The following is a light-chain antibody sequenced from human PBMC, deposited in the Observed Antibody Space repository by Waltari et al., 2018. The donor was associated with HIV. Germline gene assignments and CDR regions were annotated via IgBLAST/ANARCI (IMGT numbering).Light chain of an antibody. CDR3: QSYDSSLSGVV. Sequence: QSVLTQPPSPGLRVSISCTGNFPNVGAGYHGPWYRHPPGTAPRLLIYANVNRPSGVPDRFFGSKSGSSASLGISGLQAEDEADYYCQSYDSSLSGVVFGGGTRLTVL. V-gene: IGLV1-40*01. CDR2: ANV. J-gene: IGLJ2*01. CDR1: FPNVGAGYH.